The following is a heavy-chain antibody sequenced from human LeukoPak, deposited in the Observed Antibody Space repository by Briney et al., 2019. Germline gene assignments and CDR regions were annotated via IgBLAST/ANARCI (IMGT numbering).Heavy chain of an antibody. CDR3: AGEERPGYSSSSTVGG. V-gene: IGHV4-30-2*01. CDR2: IYHSGST. Sequence: SETLSLTCTVSGGSISSGGYYWSWIRQPPGKGLEWIGYIYHSGSTYYNPSLKSRVTMSVDRSKNQFSLKLSSVTAADTAVYYCAGEERPGYSSSSTVGGWGQGTLVTVSS. J-gene: IGHJ4*02. CDR1: GGSISSGGYY. D-gene: IGHD6-13*01.